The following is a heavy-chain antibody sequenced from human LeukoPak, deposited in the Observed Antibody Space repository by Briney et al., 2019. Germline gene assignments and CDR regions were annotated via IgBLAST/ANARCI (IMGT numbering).Heavy chain of an antibody. Sequence: ASVKVSCKASGYTFTAYYMHWVRQAPGQGLEWMGWISAYNGNTNYAQKLQGRVTMTTDTSTSTAYMELRSLRSDDTAVYYCARTPLRFLEWLSLRAFDIWGQGTMVTVSS. J-gene: IGHJ3*02. CDR1: GYTFTAYY. CDR3: ARTPLRFLEWLSLRAFDI. CDR2: ISAYNGNT. D-gene: IGHD3-3*01. V-gene: IGHV1-18*04.